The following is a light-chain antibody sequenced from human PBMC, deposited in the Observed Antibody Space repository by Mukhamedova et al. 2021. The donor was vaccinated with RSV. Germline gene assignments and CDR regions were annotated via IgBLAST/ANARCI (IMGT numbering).Light chain of an antibody. CDR2: RSN. CDR3: ASRDDRLSGVV. CDR1: SSNIGSNS. V-gene: IGLV1-47*01. Sequence: SSNIGSNSVYWYQQLPGTAPRPLICRSNQRPSGVPDRFSGSKSGTSASLAISGLRSEDEADYYCASRDDRLSGVVFGGGTKLTVL. J-gene: IGLJ2*01.